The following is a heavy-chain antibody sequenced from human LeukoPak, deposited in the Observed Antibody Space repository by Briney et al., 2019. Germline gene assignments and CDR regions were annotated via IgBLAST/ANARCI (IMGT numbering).Heavy chain of an antibody. V-gene: IGHV6-1*01. CDR1: GDSVSSNSAA. Sequence: SQTLSLTCAISGDSVSSNSAAWNWIRQSPSRGLEWLGRTYYRSKWYNDYAVSVKSRITINPDTSKNQFSLQLNSVTPEDTAVYYCARGQNYYDSSGYYYGWFDPWGQGTLVTVSS. CDR3: ARGQNYYDSSGYYYGWFDP. CDR2: TYYRSKWYN. J-gene: IGHJ5*02. D-gene: IGHD3-22*01.